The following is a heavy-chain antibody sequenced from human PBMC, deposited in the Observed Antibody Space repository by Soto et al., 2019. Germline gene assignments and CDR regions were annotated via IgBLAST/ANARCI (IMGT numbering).Heavy chain of an antibody. CDR2: IYYSGST. CDR3: ARHSNRNYGLYYFDF. V-gene: IGHV4-59*08. D-gene: IGHD4-4*01. CDR1: GGSVSSYY. J-gene: IGHJ4*02. Sequence: TLSLTCTVSGGSVSSYYWGWIRQPPGKALEWIGYIYYSGSTKYNPSLKSRVTMSVDTSNNQFSLSVSSVTAADTAVYYCARHSNRNYGLYYFDFWGLGAPVTVSS.